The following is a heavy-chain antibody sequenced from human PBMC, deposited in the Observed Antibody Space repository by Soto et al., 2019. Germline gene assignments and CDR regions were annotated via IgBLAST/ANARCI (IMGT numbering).Heavy chain of an antibody. CDR2: TSYSGTT. CDR3: ARGVLH. CDR1: GGSISSGGYY. J-gene: IGHJ4*01. V-gene: IGHV4-31*03. Sequence: QVQLQESGPGLVHPSQTLSLTCTVSGGSISSGGYYWSWIRQHPGTGLEWIGHTSYSGTTYYNTSLNRRVTISVDTSRSQCALIVNSETAADTAVYYCARGVLHWGQGTLVTVSS.